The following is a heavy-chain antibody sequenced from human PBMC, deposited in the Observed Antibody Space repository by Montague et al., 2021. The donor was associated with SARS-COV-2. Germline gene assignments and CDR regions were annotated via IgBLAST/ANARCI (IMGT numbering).Heavy chain of an antibody. D-gene: IGHD2-8*01. J-gene: IGHJ4*02. Sequence: SETLSLTCSVDGGSINFYYWSWIRQPPGQGLEWIGDINHRGSTNNNPSLKTRVTVSIDPSTNQFSLELNSVTAADTAVYYCARVQEVYAMNRDFNYWGQGTLVTVSS. V-gene: IGHV4-34*01. CDR2: INHRGST. CDR1: GGSINFYY. CDR3: ARVQEVYAMNRDFNY.